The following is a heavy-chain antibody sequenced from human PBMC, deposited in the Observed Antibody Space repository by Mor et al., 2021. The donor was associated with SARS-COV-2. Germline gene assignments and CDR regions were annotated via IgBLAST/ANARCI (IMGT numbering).Heavy chain of an antibody. V-gene: IGHV3-15*01. D-gene: IGHD6-13*01. CDR2: GTT. J-gene: IGHJ4*02. Sequence: GTTDYAAPVKGRFTISRDDSENTVYLQMNSLKTEDTAVYYCASFVPIAGNHVADYWGQGALVT. CDR3: ASFVPIAGNHVADY.